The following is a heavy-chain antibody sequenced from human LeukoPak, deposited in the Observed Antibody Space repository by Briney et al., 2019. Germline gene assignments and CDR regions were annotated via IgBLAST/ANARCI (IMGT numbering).Heavy chain of an antibody. V-gene: IGHV1-2*02. Sequence: ASVKVSCKASGYTFTGYYMHWVRQAPGQGLEWMGWINPNSGGTNYAQKFQGRVTMTRDTSISTAYMELSRLRSDDTAVYYCARARGIGAYYYYYYMDVWGKGTTVTISS. D-gene: IGHD3-10*01. CDR3: ARARGIGAYYYYYYMDV. CDR2: INPNSGGT. CDR1: GYTFTGYY. J-gene: IGHJ6*03.